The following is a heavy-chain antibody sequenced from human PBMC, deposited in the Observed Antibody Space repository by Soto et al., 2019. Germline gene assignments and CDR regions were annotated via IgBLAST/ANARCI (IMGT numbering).Heavy chain of an antibody. Sequence: SETLSLTCTVSGGSISSYYWSWIRQPPGKGLEWIGYNYYSGSTNYNPSLKSRVTISVDTSKNQFSLKLSSVTAADTALYYFASFPLGCSGGSCYSVYFDYWGQGTLVTVPS. V-gene: IGHV4-59*01. CDR2: NYYSGST. CDR3: ASFPLGCSGGSCYSVYFDY. D-gene: IGHD2-15*01. CDR1: GGSISSYY. J-gene: IGHJ4*02.